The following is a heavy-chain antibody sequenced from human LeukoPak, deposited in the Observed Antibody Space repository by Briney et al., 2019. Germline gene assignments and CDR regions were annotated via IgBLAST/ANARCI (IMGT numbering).Heavy chain of an antibody. CDR1: GFSFSSYG. CDR3: ARTLAGGSYYFFDY. D-gene: IGHD1-26*01. Sequence: GGSLRLSCAASGFSFSSYGMHWVRQAPGKGLEWVSSISSSSSYIYYADSVKGRFTISRDNAKNSLYLQMNSLRAEDTAVYYCARTLAGGSYYFFDYWGPGTLVTVSS. V-gene: IGHV3-21*01. CDR2: ISSSSSYI. J-gene: IGHJ4*02.